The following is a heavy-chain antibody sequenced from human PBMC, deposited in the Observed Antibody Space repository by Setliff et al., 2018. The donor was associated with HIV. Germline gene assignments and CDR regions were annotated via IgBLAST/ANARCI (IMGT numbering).Heavy chain of an antibody. CDR3: ARGSPGGWYDY. V-gene: IGHV4-4*07. CDR2: IYTSGNT. CDR1: GGSISSYY. D-gene: IGHD6-19*01. Sequence: SETLSLTCTVSGGSISSYYWSWIRQPAGKGLEWIGRIYTSGNTNYNPSLKSLKSRVTMSVDTSKNQFSLKLSSVTAADAAVYHCARGSPGGWYDYWGQGTPVTVSS. J-gene: IGHJ4*02.